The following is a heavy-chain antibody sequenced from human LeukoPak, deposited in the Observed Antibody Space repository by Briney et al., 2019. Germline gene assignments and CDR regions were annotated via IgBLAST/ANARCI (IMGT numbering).Heavy chain of an antibody. CDR1: GGSISSTDDY. CDR2: IYYSGST. J-gene: IGHJ3*02. D-gene: IGHD3-22*01. Sequence: SETLSLTCTVSGGSISSTDDYWGWIRQPPGKGPEWIGSIYYSGSTYYNPSLKSRVTISVDTSKNQFPLKLSSVTAADTAVYFCARGPYSYDSPGAFDIWGQGTMVTVSS. V-gene: IGHV4-39*06. CDR3: ARGPYSYDSPGAFDI.